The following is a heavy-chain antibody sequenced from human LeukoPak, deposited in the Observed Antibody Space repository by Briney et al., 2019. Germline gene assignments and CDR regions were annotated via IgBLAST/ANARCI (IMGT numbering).Heavy chain of an antibody. CDR1: GFTFSSYA. V-gene: IGHV3-30*04. J-gene: IGHJ4*02. CDR3: SRERAAVFDF. Sequence: GRSLRLSCAASGFTFSSYAMHWVRQAPGKGLEWVAVISYDGSNKYYADSVKGRFTISRDNSKNTLYLQMNSLRAEDTAVYYCSRERAAVFDFLGQGTLVTVSS. CDR2: ISYDGSNK.